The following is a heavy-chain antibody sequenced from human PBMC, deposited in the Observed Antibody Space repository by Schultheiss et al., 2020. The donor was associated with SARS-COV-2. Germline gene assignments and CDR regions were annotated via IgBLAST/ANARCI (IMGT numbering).Heavy chain of an antibody. V-gene: IGHV4-59*08. CDR1: GDSISSYY. Sequence: SQTLSLTCTVSGDSISSYYWSWLRQPPGKGLEWIGYIYYTGSTNYNPSLKSRVTISVDTSKNQFSLKLSSVTAADTAVYYCARAIMTTEDAFDIWGQGTIVTVAS. CDR3: ARAIMTTEDAFDI. J-gene: IGHJ3*02. CDR2: IYYTGST. D-gene: IGHD1-14*01.